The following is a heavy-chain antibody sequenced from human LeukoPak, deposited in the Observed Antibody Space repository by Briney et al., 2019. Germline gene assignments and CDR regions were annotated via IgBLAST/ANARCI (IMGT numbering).Heavy chain of an antibody. V-gene: IGHV3-23*01. CDR3: ARYCTSTSCADSSYYGMDV. Sequence: GGSLRLSCAASGFTFSSYSMNWVRQAPGKGLEWVSAISGSGGSTYYADSVKGRFTISRDNSKNTLYLQMTSLRAEDSAVYYCARYCTSTSCADSSYYGMDVWGQGTTVTVSS. D-gene: IGHD2-2*01. CDR1: GFTFSSYS. J-gene: IGHJ6*02. CDR2: ISGSGGST.